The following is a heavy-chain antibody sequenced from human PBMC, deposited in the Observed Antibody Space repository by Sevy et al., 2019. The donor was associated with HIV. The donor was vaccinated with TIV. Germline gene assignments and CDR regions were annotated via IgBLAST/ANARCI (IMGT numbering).Heavy chain of an antibody. CDR3: VKEGGGEGGGH. CDR2: IQYDGSNK. J-gene: IGHJ4*02. D-gene: IGHD2-21*01. V-gene: IGHV3-30*02. Sequence: GGSLRLSCAASGFSYSSYGMHWVRHAPGKGLEWVAYIQYDGSNKDYADSVKGRFTISRDNSKNTLDLQMNSLRVEDTAVYYCVKEGGGEGGGHWGQGTLVTVSS. CDR1: GFSYSSYG.